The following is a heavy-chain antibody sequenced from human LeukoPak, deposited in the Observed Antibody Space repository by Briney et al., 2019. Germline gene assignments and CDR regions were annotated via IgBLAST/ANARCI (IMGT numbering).Heavy chain of an antibody. D-gene: IGHD1-26*01. V-gene: IGHV1-46*01. CDR1: GYTFTSYY. J-gene: IGHJ4*02. CDR3: ANIVGAMGGFDY. Sequence: ASVKVSCKAFGYTFTSYYMHWVRQAPGQGLEWMGIINPSGGSTSYAQKFQGRVTMTRDTSTSTVYMELSSLRSEDTAVYYCANIVGAMGGFDYWGQGTLVTVSS. CDR2: INPSGGST.